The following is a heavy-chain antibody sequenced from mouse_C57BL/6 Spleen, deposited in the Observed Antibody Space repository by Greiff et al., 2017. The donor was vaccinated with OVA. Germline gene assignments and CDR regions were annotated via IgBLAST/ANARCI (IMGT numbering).Heavy chain of an antibody. J-gene: IGHJ1*03. Sequence: VKLQQPGAELVRPGTSVKLSCKASGYTFTSYWMHWVKQRPGQGLEWIGVIDPSDSYTNYNQKFKGKATLTVDTSSSTAYMQLSSLTSEDSAVYYCARGIYYGNYWYFDVWGTGTTVTVSS. V-gene: IGHV1-59*01. D-gene: IGHD2-1*01. CDR3: ARGIYYGNYWYFDV. CDR2: IDPSDSYT. CDR1: GYTFTSYW.